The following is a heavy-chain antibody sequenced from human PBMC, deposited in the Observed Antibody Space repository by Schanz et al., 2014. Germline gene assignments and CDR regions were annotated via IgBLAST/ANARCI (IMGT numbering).Heavy chain of an antibody. CDR3: VSQTGSPNY. Sequence: EVQVVESGGGLVQPGGSLRLSCTASGITFSSHSFNWVRQAPGKGLGWISYISDSGTYTNYADSVKGRFTISRDKAKRSLFLQMNSLRAEDTAVYFCVSQTGSPNYWGRGTLVTVSS. CDR1: GITFSSHS. CDR2: ISDSGTYT. V-gene: IGHV3-48*01. D-gene: IGHD6-13*01. J-gene: IGHJ4*02.